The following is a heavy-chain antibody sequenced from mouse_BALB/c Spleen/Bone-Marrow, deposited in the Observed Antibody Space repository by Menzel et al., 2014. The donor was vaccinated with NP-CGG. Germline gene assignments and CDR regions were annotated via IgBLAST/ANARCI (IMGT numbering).Heavy chain of an antibody. V-gene: IGHV5-4*02. D-gene: IGHD2-3*01. Sequence: EVNLEESGGGLVKPGGSLKLSCAASGFTFSDYYMYWVRQTPEKRLEWVATISDGGGYTSYLDSVKGRFTISRDNAKNNLYLQMSSLKSEDTAMYYCLDGYHPWFAYWGQGTLVTVSA. CDR2: ISDGGGYT. CDR1: GFTFSDYY. J-gene: IGHJ3*01. CDR3: LDGYHPWFAY.